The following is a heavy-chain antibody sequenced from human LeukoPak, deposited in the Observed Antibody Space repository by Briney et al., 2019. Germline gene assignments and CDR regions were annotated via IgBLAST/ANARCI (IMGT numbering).Heavy chain of an antibody. D-gene: IGHD2-15*01. CDR2: VNLQGGT. Sequence: PSETLSLTCDVSGGSITQTNYWTWVRQPPGKGLEWIGEVNLQGGTNYNPSLLRRVAISVDTSANHVSLQMTSVTAADTAVYYCARDHQIVVVVAATPRFDYWGQGTLVTVSS. CDR1: GGSITQTNY. CDR3: ARDHQIVVVVAATPRFDY. V-gene: IGHV4-4*02. J-gene: IGHJ4*02.